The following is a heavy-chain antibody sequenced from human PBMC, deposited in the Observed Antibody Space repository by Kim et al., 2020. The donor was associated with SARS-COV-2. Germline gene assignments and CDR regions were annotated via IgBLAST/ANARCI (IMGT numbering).Heavy chain of an antibody. CDR3: VRMRFGDTWFDP. J-gene: IGHJ5*02. V-gene: IGHV7-4-1*02. D-gene: IGHD3-10*01. Sequence: TYAQGFTGRFVFSLDTSVSTTYLQISSLKTEDTAVYYCVRMRFGDTWFDPWGQGTLVTVSS.